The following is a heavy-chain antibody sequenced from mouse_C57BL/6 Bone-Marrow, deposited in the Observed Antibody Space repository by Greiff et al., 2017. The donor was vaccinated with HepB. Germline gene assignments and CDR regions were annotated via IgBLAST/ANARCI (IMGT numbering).Heavy chain of an antibody. D-gene: IGHD2-4*01. Sequence: EVMLVESGGGLVKPGGSLKLSCAASGFTFSDYGMHWVRQAPEKGLEWVAYISSGSSTIYYADTVKGRFTISRDNAKNTLFLQMTSLRSEDTAMYYCARWDYSYAMDYWGQGTSVTVSS. CDR2: ISSGSSTI. CDR3: ARWDYSYAMDY. J-gene: IGHJ4*01. V-gene: IGHV5-17*01. CDR1: GFTFSDYG.